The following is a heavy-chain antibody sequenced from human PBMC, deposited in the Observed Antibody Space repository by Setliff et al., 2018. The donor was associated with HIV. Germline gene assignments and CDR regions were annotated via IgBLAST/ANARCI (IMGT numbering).Heavy chain of an antibody. J-gene: IGHJ4*02. V-gene: IGHV3-23*01. CDR1: GFTFRNYI. CDR2: ISGSGDST. Sequence: GGSLRLSCAVSGFTFRNYIMTWVRQAPGKGLEWVSAISGSGDSTYYADSVKGRFTISRDNAKNSLYLQMNSLRIEDTAVYYCASIRYNWNYFDYWGQGTLVTVSS. D-gene: IGHD1-20*01. CDR3: ASIRYNWNYFDY.